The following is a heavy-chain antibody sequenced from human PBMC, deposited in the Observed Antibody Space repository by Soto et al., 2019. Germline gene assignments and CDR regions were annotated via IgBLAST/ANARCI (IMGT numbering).Heavy chain of an antibody. CDR1: GGTFSSYA. J-gene: IGHJ4*02. V-gene: IGHV1-69*12. CDR2: IIPIFGTA. CDR3: ARVDCSGGSCYPAGFDY. Sequence: QVQLVQSGAEVKKPGSSVKVSCKASGGTFSSYAISWVRQAPGQGLEWMGGIIPIFGTANYAQKFQGRVTITVDESTSTAYMELSSLRSEDTAVYYCARVDCSGGSCYPAGFDYWGQGTLVTVSS. D-gene: IGHD2-15*01.